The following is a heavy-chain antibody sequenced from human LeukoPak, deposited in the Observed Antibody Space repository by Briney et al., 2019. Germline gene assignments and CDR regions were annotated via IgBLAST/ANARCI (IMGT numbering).Heavy chain of an antibody. CDR1: GFTFSSYG. Sequence: GGSLRLSCAASGFTFSSYGMHWVRQAPGKGLEWVAVISYDGSNKYYADSVKGRFTISRDNSKNTPYLQMNTLRAEDTAVYYCAKDRGSHGGMDVWGQGTTATVSS. J-gene: IGHJ6*02. D-gene: IGHD3-10*01. CDR2: ISYDGSNK. CDR3: AKDRGSHGGMDV. V-gene: IGHV3-30*18.